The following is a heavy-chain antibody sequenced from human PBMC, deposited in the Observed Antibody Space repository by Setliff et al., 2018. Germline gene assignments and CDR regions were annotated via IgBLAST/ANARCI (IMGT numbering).Heavy chain of an antibody. D-gene: IGHD6-13*01. V-gene: IGHV1-69*13. J-gene: IGHJ5*01. CDR2: IIPLFGTT. Sequence: SVKVSCKNSGGTFNSFLVSWVRQAPGQGLEWMGGIIPLFGTTKYAQKFQDRVTMTADESATTAYMELRGLRSEDTAVYYCARALGGISAAGNNWLDSWGQGTLVTVSS. CDR1: GGTFNSFL. CDR3: ARALGGISAAGNNWLDS.